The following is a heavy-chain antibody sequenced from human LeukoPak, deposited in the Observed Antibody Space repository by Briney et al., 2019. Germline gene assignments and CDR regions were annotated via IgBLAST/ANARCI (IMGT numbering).Heavy chain of an antibody. Sequence: ASVKVSCKASGYTFTSYGISWLRQAPGQGLEWMGWISAYNGNTNYAQKLQGRVTMTTDTSTSTAYMELRSLRSDDTAVYYCARGLASSSMGYYFDYWGQGTLVTVSS. CDR2: ISAYNGNT. V-gene: IGHV1-18*01. CDR3: ARGLASSSMGYYFDY. D-gene: IGHD6-6*01. CDR1: GYTFTSYG. J-gene: IGHJ4*02.